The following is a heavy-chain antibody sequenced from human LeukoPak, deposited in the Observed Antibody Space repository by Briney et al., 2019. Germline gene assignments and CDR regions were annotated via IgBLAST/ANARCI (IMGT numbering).Heavy chain of an antibody. Sequence: PGGSLRLSRAASGFIFSNYAMSWVRQAPGKGLEWASAIGGRDGGTYYADSVKGRFTVSRDDPKNTLYLQMNTLRVEDTAVYYCAKWGDYDILTGYYDSDYWGHGTLVTVSS. CDR2: IGGRDGGT. CDR3: AKWGDYDILTGYYDSDY. D-gene: IGHD3-9*01. J-gene: IGHJ4*01. V-gene: IGHV3-23*01. CDR1: GFIFSNYA.